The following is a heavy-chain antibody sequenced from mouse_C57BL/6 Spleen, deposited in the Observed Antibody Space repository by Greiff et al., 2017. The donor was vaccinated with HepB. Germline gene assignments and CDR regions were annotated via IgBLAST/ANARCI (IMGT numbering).Heavy chain of an antibody. V-gene: IGHV1-69*01. CDR2: IDPSDSYT. J-gene: IGHJ4*01. CDR3: ARTPYYYGSSYYAMDY. CDR1: GHTFTSYW. Sequence: VQLQQPGAELVMPGASVKLSCKASGHTFTSYWMHWVKQRPGQGLEWIGEIDPSDSYTNYNQKFKGKSTLTVDKSSSTAYMQLSSLTSEDSAVYYCARTPYYYGSSYYAMDYWGQGTSITVSS. D-gene: IGHD1-1*01.